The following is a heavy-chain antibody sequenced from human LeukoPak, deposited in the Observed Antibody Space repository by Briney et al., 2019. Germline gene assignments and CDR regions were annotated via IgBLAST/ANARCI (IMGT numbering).Heavy chain of an antibody. CDR3: TRGAGWLIDY. D-gene: IGHD3-16*01. J-gene: IGHJ4*02. CDR2: LYNSGRS. V-gene: IGHV4-59*01. CDR1: DDSISDYY. Sequence: SETLSLTCTVSDDSISDYYRGWIRQPPGKGLEWIGYLYNSGRSTYNPSLKSRVTISADTSKNHFSLKLNSVTTADTAVYYCTRGAGWLIDYWGQGILVTVSS.